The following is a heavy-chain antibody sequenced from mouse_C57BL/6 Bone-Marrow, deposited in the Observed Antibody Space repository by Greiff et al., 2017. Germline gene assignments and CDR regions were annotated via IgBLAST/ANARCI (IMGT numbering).Heavy chain of an antibody. CDR3: ARHYYGSSYWYFDV. CDR1: GFTFSDYG. CDR2: ISSGSSTI. Sequence: EVQGVESGGGLVKPGGSLKLSCAASGFTFSDYGMHWVRQAPEKGLEWVAYISSGSSTIYYADTVKGRFTISRANAKNTLFLQMTSLRSEDTAMYYCARHYYGSSYWYFDVWGTGTTVTVSS. D-gene: IGHD1-1*01. V-gene: IGHV5-17*01. J-gene: IGHJ1*03.